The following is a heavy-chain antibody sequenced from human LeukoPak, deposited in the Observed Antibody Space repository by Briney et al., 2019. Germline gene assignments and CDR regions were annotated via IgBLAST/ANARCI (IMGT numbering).Heavy chain of an antibody. J-gene: IGHJ5*02. CDR1: GFTFSSYG. D-gene: IGHD2-2*02. Sequence: GGSLRLSCAASGFTFSSYGMHWVRQALGKGLEWVSAISGSGGSTYYADSVKGRFTISRDNSKNTLYLQMNSLRAEDTAVYYCAKNQGYCSSTSCYRAWFAPWGQGTLVTVSS. CDR3: AKNQGYCSSTSCYRAWFAP. CDR2: ISGSGGST. V-gene: IGHV3-23*01.